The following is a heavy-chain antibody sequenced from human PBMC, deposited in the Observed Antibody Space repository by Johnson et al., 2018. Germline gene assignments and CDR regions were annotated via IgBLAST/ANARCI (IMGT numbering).Heavy chain of an antibody. J-gene: IGHJ6*02. D-gene: IGHD3-10*01. Sequence: VQLVQSGGGVVQPGRSLRLSCAASGFTFSSYAMHWVRQAPGKGLEWVSGISWNSGSIGYADSVKGRFTISRDNAKNSLYLQMNSLRAEDTALYYCANADFTMVRGVIITFLPLMDVWGQGTTVTVSS. CDR2: ISWNSGSI. CDR1: GFTFSSYA. CDR3: ANADFTMVRGVIITFLPLMDV. V-gene: IGHV3-9*01.